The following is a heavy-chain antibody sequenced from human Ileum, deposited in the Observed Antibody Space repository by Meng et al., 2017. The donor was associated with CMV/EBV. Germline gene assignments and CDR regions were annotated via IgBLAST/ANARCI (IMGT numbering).Heavy chain of an antibody. V-gene: IGHV3-23*03. CDR3: AKGVTSGSTYRAFDI. D-gene: IGHD3-22*01. CDR2: IYSGGGAT. J-gene: IGHJ3*02. CDR1: RFSFSTYV. Sequence: GESLKISCAACRFSFSTYVMRWVRQAPGKGLEWVSSIYSGGGATHYPDSVKGRFTISRDTSENTLHLQMSSLRVDDTALYYCAKGVTSGSTYRAFDILGQGTMVTVSS.